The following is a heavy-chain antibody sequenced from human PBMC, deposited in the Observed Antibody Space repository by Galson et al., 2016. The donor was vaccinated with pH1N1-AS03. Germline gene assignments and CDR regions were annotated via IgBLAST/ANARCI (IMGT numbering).Heavy chain of an antibody. D-gene: IGHD5/OR15-5a*01. J-gene: IGHJ6*04. Sequence: QSGAEVKEPGESLRISCKASGYTFIYYWIGWVRQMPGKGLEWMGIIYPGDSDTRYSPSFQGQVTISSDKSITTAYLQWSNLKASDTAMYYCARHRLSVTHSFSTRGIDVWGKGTTVTVSS. V-gene: IGHV5-51*01. CDR3: ARHRLSVTHSFSTRGIDV. CDR1: GYTFIYYW. CDR2: IYPGDSDT.